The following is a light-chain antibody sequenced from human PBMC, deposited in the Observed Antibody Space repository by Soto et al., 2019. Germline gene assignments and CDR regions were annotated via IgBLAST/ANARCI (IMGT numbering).Light chain of an antibody. CDR3: QQHDILTIT. V-gene: IGKV3-11*01. CDR1: QSISTY. CDR2: DAS. Sequence: EVVLTHSPATLSLSPGERATLSCTASQSISTYLTWYQHKPGQAPRLLIYDASRRAPGIPARFSGSGSGTDFTLTISRLETEDFALYYCQQHDILTITFGQGTRLEIK. J-gene: IGKJ5*01.